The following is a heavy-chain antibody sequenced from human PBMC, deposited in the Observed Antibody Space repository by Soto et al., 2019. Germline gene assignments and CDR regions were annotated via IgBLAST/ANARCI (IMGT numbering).Heavy chain of an antibody. CDR2: ISGSGDRT. D-gene: IGHD3-22*01. CDR3: AKDSAREKWLFLYY. Sequence: VGPLRLSCVASGFTFTTSAMSWVRQAPGKGLEWVSSISGSGDRTYYADSVKGRFTISRDNSKNSLYLQVNSLRAEDTAVYYCAKDSAREKWLFLYYWGQGTLVIVSS. J-gene: IGHJ4*02. V-gene: IGHV3-23*01. CDR1: GFTFTTSA.